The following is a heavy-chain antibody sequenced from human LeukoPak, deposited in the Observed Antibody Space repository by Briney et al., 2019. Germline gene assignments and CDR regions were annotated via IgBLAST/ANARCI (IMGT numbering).Heavy chain of an antibody. J-gene: IGHJ4*02. Sequence: GGSLRLSCAASGFTFSSYAMSWVRQAPGKGLEWVSAISGSGGSTYYADSVKGRFTISRDNAKNSLYLQMNSLRAEDTAVYYCARDLGYDILTGYYTTFDYWGQGTLVTVSS. CDR2: ISGSGGST. CDR3: ARDLGYDILTGYYTTFDY. CDR1: GFTFSSYA. D-gene: IGHD3-9*01. V-gene: IGHV3-23*01.